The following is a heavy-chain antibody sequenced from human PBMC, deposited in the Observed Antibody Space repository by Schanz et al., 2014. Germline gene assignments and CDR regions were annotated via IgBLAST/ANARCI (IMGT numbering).Heavy chain of an antibody. D-gene: IGHD5-18*01. J-gene: IGHJ4*02. CDR2: ITYNGGTI. V-gene: IGHV3-48*04. CDR3: VRVSFADPRLYRGMDRDIDY. CDR1: GITFSSHS. Sequence: EMQLLESGGGLVQPGGSLRLSCAASGITFSSHSFNWVRQAPGKGLEWISYITYNGGTIYYADSLKGRLTISRDDAKKSMYLQMNNLRAEDTAVYYCVRVSFADPRLYRGMDRDIDYWGQGTLVTVSS.